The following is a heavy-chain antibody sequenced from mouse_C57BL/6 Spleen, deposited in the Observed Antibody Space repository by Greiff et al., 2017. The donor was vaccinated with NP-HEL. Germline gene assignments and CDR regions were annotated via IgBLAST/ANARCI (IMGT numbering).Heavy chain of an antibody. Sequence: EVMLVESGGGLVKPGGSLKLSCAASGFTFSSYAMSWVRQTPEKRLEWVATISDGGSYTYYPDNVKGRFTISRDNAKNNLYLQMSHLKSEDTAMYYCARFYYDYLAWFAYWGQGTLVTVSA. J-gene: IGHJ3*01. CDR3: ARFYYDYLAWFAY. D-gene: IGHD2-4*01. CDR1: GFTFSSYA. V-gene: IGHV5-4*03. CDR2: ISDGGSYT.